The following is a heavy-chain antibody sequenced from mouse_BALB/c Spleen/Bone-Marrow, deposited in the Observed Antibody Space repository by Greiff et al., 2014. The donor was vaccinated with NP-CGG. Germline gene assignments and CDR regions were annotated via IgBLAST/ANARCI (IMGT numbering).Heavy chain of an antibody. CDR3: ATGYYFDY. CDR1: GDSITRGY. Sequence: EVKLMESGPSLVKPSQTLSLTCSVTGDSITRGYWNWIRKFPGNKLEYMGYITYSANTYYNPSLKSRLSITRGTSKNQYYLQLNSVTTEDTATYYCATGYYFDYWGQGTTLTVSS. D-gene: IGHD4-1*01. J-gene: IGHJ2*01. V-gene: IGHV3-8*02. CDR2: ITYSANT.